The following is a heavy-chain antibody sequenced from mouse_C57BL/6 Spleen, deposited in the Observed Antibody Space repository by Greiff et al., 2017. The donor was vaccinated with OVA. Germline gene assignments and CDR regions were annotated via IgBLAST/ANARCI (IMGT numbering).Heavy chain of an antibody. D-gene: IGHD2-5*01. CDR2: IYPGSGST. Sequence: VQLQQPGAELVKPGASVKMSCKASGYTFTSYWITWVKQRPGQGLEWIGDIYPGSGSTNYNEKFKSKATLTVDTSSSTAYMPLSSLTSEDSAVYDSERVAYYSNYCDYWGQGTTLTVSS. CDR1: GYTFTSYW. J-gene: IGHJ2*01. V-gene: IGHV1-55*01. CDR3: ERVAYYSNYCDY.